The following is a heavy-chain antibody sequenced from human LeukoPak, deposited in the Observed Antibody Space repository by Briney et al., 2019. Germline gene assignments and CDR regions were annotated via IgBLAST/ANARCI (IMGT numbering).Heavy chain of an antibody. J-gene: IGHJ4*02. D-gene: IGHD6-19*01. Sequence: PGGSLRLSCAASGFNVSSNYMSWVRQAPGKGLEWVSVIYSGGSTYYADSVKGRFTISRDNAKNSLYLQMNSLRAEDTAVYYCAREWSGWYDYWGQGTLVTVSS. CDR2: IYSGGST. CDR1: GFNVSSNY. CDR3: AREWSGWYDY. V-gene: IGHV3-53*01.